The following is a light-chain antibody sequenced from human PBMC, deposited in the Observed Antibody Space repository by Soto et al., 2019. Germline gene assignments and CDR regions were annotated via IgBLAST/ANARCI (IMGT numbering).Light chain of an antibody. CDR1: SSDVGGTNY. Sequence: QSVLTQPASVSGSPGQSITISCTGTSSDVGGTNYVSWYQQHPGTAPKLIIYEVSNRPSGVSDRFSGSKSVNTASLTISGLQAEDEADYYCSSYTRSTTLDVVFGGGTKLTVL. CDR2: EVS. V-gene: IGLV2-14*01. J-gene: IGLJ2*01. CDR3: SSYTRSTTLDVV.